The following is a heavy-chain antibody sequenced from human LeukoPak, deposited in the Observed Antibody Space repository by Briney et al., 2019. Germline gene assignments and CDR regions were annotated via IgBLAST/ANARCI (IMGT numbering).Heavy chain of an antibody. CDR2: ISHSGST. CDR3: AGRYSSSRGSFYMDV. V-gene: IGHV4-34*01. J-gene: IGHJ6*03. D-gene: IGHD6-19*01. CDR1: GGSFSSYY. Sequence: SETLSLTCGVYGGSFSSYYWNWIRQTPGKGLEWIGEISHSGSTTNNPFLESRVTISVDTSKNQFSLRLNSMTAADTALYYCAGRYSSSRGSFYMDVWGKGTTVTVSS.